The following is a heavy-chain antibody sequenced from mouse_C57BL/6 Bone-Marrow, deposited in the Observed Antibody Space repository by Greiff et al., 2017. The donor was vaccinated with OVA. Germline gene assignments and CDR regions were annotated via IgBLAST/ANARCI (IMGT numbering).Heavy chain of an antibody. J-gene: IGHJ4*01. Sequence: DVQLVESGPGLVKPSQSLSLTCSVTGYSITSGYYWNWIRQIPGNKLEWMGYISYDGSNNYNPSLKNRISITRDTSKNQFFLKLNSVTTEDTATYYCARDATPYAMDYWGQGTSVTVSS. CDR3: ARDATPYAMDY. V-gene: IGHV3-6*01. CDR1: GYSITSGYY. CDR2: ISYDGSN.